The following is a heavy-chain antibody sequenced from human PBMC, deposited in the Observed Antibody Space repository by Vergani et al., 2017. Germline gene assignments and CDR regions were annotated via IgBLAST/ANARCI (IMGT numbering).Heavy chain of an antibody. CDR1: GYTFTSYG. Sequence: QVQLVQSGAEVKKPGASVKVSCKASGYTFTSYGISWVRQAPGQGLEWMGWISAYNGNTNYAQKLQGRVTMTTDTSTSTAYMELRSLRADDTAVYYCAKDRSTGALTLVRGVLFRGHYFDFWGQGTLVSVSS. V-gene: IGHV1-18*01. CDR2: ISAYNGNT. CDR3: AKDRSTGALTLVRGVLFRGHYFDF. D-gene: IGHD3-10*01. J-gene: IGHJ4*02.